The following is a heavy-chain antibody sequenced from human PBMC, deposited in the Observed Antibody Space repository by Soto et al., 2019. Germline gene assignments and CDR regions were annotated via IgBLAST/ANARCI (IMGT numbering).Heavy chain of an antibody. CDR1: GFTLITYG. Sequence: QVQLVESGGGVVQPGRSLRLSCAASGFTLITYGMYWVRQAPGKGLEWVAVIWYDGSKEYYADSVKGRFTISRDKAKNTMYLQMNSLRAEDTAVYYCARDLAGGGNPIDYWGQGTLVTVSS. CDR3: ARDLAGGGNPIDY. J-gene: IGHJ4*02. CDR2: IWYDGSKE. D-gene: IGHD2-15*01. V-gene: IGHV3-33*01.